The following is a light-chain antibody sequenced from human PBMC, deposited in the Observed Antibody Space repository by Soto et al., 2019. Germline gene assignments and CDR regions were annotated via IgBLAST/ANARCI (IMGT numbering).Light chain of an antibody. J-gene: IGLJ3*02. CDR3: QSYDFTLGAFWV. CDR1: SSNIGAGYD. Sequence: QSVLTQPPSVSGAPGQRVTISCTGSSSNIGAGYDVHWYQQLPGKAPKLLIYGNDNRPSGVPERFSGSKSGTSASLAITGLRADDEADYFCQSYDFTLGAFWVFGGGTKVTV. V-gene: IGLV1-40*01. CDR2: GND.